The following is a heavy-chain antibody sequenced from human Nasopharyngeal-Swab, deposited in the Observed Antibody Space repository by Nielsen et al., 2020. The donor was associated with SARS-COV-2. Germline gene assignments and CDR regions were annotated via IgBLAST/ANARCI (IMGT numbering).Heavy chain of an antibody. CDR2: ITSSSSYI. V-gene: IGHV3-21*01. D-gene: IGHD6-13*01. CDR3: ARATGYSSSQGDY. Sequence: GESLKISCAAPGFTFSSYSLNWFRQAPGKGLDWVSSITSSSSYIYYPDSVKGRFTISRDNAKNSLYLQMNSLRAEDTAVYYCARATGYSSSQGDYWGQGTLVTVSS. J-gene: IGHJ4*02. CDR1: GFTFSSYS.